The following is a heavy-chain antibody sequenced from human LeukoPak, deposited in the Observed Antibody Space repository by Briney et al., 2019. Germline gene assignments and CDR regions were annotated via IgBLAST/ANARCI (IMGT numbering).Heavy chain of an antibody. J-gene: IGHJ4*02. D-gene: IGHD3-10*01. CDR1: GGTFSSYA. Sequence: SVKVSCKASGGTFSSYAISWVRQAPGQGLEWMGGIIPIFGTANYAQKFQGRVTITADESTSTAYMGLSSLRSEDTAVYYCVRGSWFGELLSVYWGQGTLVTVSS. V-gene: IGHV1-69*01. CDR3: VRGSWFGELLSVY. CDR2: IIPIFGTA.